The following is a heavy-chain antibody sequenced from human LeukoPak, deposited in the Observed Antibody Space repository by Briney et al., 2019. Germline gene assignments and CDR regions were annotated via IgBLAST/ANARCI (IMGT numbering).Heavy chain of an antibody. V-gene: IGHV3-48*02. Sequence: GGSLRLSCAASGFTFSTYSMNWVRQAPGEGLEWVSYISISSSTILYADSVKGRFTISRDNAENSLYLQMNSLRDEDTAVYYCARDLGYSYAILDVWGQGTTVTVSS. CDR3: ARDLGYSYAILDV. J-gene: IGHJ6*02. CDR2: ISISSSTI. CDR1: GFTFSTYS. D-gene: IGHD5-18*01.